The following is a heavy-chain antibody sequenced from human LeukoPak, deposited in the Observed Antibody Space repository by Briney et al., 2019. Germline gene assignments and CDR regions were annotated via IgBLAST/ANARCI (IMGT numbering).Heavy chain of an antibody. CDR3: ARRPGSTSRIYGTSDI. V-gene: IGHV4-59*01. CDR2: IYYSGST. J-gene: IGHJ3*02. Sequence: SETLSLTCTVSGGSISDYYWSWIRQPPGKGLEWIGYIYYSGSTNYNPSLKSRVTISVDTSKKQFSLKLSSVTAADTAVYYCARRPGSTSRIYGTSDIWGQGTKVTVSS. D-gene: IGHD1-26*01. CDR1: GGSISDYY.